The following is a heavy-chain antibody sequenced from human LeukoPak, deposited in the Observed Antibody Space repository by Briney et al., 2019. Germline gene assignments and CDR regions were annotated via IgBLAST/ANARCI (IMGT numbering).Heavy chain of an antibody. D-gene: IGHD1-1*01. J-gene: IGHJ4*02. V-gene: IGHV3-49*04. CDR2: IRSKAYGETA. Sequence: GGSLRLSCAAAGFTFSSSWMHWVRQVPGKGLEWVRFIRSKAYGETADYAASVKGRFTISRDDSKAIAYLQMNSLKTEDTAVYHCTRDRGAYNLYDYWGQGTLVTVSS. CDR1: GFTFSSSW. CDR3: TRDRGAYNLYDY.